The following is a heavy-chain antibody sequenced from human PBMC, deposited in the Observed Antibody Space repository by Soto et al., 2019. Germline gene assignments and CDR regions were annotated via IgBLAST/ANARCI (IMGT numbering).Heavy chain of an antibody. D-gene: IGHD2-21*02. J-gene: IGHJ4*02. Sequence: QVQLMQSGAEVKKPGASVKVSCKASGDTFTDYYIHWVRQAPGQGLEWMGTVNPSGGHTTYAQHFLGRVTMTRDTSTSALYTELTSLTSEDTAIYYCARGGHVVVVTAALDYWGQGTLVTVSS. V-gene: IGHV1-46*01. CDR1: GDTFTDYY. CDR2: VNPSGGHT. CDR3: ARGGHVVVVTAALDY.